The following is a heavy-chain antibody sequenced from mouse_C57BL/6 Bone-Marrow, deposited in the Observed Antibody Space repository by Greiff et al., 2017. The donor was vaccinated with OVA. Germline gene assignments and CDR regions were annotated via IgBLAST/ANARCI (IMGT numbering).Heavy chain of an antibody. CDR2: ISNGGGST. CDR3: ARRHYYGSRYYAMDY. V-gene: IGHV5-12*01. Sequence: EVKLVESGGGLVQPGGSLKLSCAASGFTFSDYYMYWVRQTPEKRLEWVAYISNGGGSTYYPDTVKGRFTISRDNAKNTLYLQMSRLKSEDTAMYYCARRHYYGSRYYAMDYWGQGTSVTVSS. CDR1: GFTFSDYY. D-gene: IGHD1-1*01. J-gene: IGHJ4*01.